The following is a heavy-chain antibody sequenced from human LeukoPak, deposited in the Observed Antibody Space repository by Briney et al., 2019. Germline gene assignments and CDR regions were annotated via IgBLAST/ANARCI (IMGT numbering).Heavy chain of an antibody. D-gene: IGHD2-2*01. CDR1: GFTFSSYG. CDR3: AKGYYCSSTSCYSYFDY. Sequence: PGGSLRLSCAASGFTFSSYGMHWVRQAPGKGLEWVAFIRYDGSNKYYADSVKGRFTISRDNSKNTLYLQMNSLRAEDTAVYYCAKGYYCSSTSCYSYFDYWGQGTLVTVSS. CDR2: IRYDGSNK. J-gene: IGHJ4*02. V-gene: IGHV3-30*02.